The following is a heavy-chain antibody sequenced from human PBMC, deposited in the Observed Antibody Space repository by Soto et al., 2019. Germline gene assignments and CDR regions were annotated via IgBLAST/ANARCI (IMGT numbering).Heavy chain of an antibody. V-gene: IGHV4-31*03. J-gene: IGHJ4*02. D-gene: IGHD3-22*01. Sequence: SETLSLTCTVSGGSISSYAYYWTWIRQHPGKGLEWIGYIYYSGSTYYNPSLKSRVSISVDTSKNQFSLKLSSVTAADTAVYYFARDNYYDNTGLDYWGQGTLVTVSS. CDR2: IYYSGST. CDR1: GGSISSYAYY. CDR3: ARDNYYDNTGLDY.